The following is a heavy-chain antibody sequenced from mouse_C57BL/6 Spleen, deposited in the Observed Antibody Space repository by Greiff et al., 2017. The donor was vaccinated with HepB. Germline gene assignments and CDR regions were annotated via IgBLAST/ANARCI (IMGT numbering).Heavy chain of an antibody. J-gene: IGHJ4*01. D-gene: IGHD3-2*02. CDR1: GYTFTSYW. V-gene: IGHV1-53*01. CDR3: ARQLRPSYAMDY. CDR2: INPSNGGT. Sequence: QVQLQQPGTELVKPGASVKLSCKASGYTFTSYWMHWVKQRPGQGLEWIGNINPSNGGTNYNEKFKGKATLTVDKSSSTAYMLLSSLTSEDSAVYFCARQLRPSYAMDYWGQGTSVTVSS.